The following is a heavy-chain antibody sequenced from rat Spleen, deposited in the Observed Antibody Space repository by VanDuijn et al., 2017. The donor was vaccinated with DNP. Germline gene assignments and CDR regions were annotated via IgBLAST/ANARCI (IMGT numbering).Heavy chain of an antibody. J-gene: IGHJ2*01. V-gene: IGHV5-17*01. CDR2: ISYDGGST. CDR1: GFTFSDYA. CDR3: AKDSGDYFDY. Sequence: EVQLVESGGGLVQPGRSLKLSCAASGFTFSDYAMAWVRQAPKKGLEWVATISYDGGSTYYRDSVKGRFTISRDNAKSTLYLQMESLRSEDTATYYCAKDSGDYFDYWGQGVMVTVSS. D-gene: IGHD1-1*01.